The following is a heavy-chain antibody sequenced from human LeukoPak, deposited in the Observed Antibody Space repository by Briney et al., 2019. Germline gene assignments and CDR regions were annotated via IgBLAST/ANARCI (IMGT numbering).Heavy chain of an antibody. J-gene: IGHJ4*02. CDR3: ADSVKGRFALSRDNAKNSLYLKMNNLRAEDTAVYYCARRLAALGAHHPGGWGWGIDS. CDR1: GCIFNNYW. CDR2: IKKNETTK. V-gene: IGHV3-7*03. D-gene: IGHD3-22*01. Sequence: PGGTLTLTCTASGCIFNNYWRTWIRQPPGKGLEWMGNIKKNETTKYNPASMKRRITPARNNTNNSPYTQMTNTTADTPADYYADSVKGRFALSRDNAKNSLYLKMNNLRAEDTAVYYCARRLAALGAHHPGGWGWGIDSWGQGTLVTVSS.